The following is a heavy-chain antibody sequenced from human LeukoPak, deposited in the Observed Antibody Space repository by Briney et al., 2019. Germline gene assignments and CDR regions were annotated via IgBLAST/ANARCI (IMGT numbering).Heavy chain of an antibody. CDR2: MNPNSGNT. CDR1: GYTFTSYY. D-gene: IGHD3-3*01. V-gene: IGHV1-8*02. CDR3: ARRDDFYYYGMDV. Sequence: ASVKVSCKASGYTFTSYYMHWVRQAPGQGLEWMGWMNPNSGNTGYAQKFQGRVTMTRNTSISTAYMELSSLRSEDTAVYYCARRDDFYYYGMDVWGQGTTVTVSS. J-gene: IGHJ6*02.